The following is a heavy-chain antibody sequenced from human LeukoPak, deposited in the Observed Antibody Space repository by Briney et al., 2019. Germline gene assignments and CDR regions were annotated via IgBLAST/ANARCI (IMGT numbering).Heavy chain of an antibody. CDR2: ISHDGTVQ. J-gene: IGHJ4*02. CDR1: GFTFSNYG. D-gene: IGHD3-10*01. Sequence: GGSLRLSCVASGFTFSNYGMQWVRQAPGKGLEWVAVISHDGTVQYYADSVKGRFTISRDTSKSSLYLQMNSLRPEDTAVYFCAKEHREKSSREYDFWGQGTLVTVSP. V-gene: IGHV3-30*18. CDR3: AKEHREKSSREYDF.